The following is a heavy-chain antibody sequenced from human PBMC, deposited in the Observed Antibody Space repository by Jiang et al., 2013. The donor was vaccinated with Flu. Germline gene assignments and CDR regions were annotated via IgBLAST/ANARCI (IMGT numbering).Heavy chain of an antibody. Sequence: KPSETLSLTCTVSGGSISSSSYYWGWIRQPPGKGLEWIGSIYYSGSTYYNPSLKSRVTISVHTSKNQFSLKLSSVTAADTAVYYCASRPQGLDKGFDSWGQGTLVTVSS. CDR1: GGSISSSSYY. CDR2: IYYSGST. D-gene: IGHD3/OR15-3a*01. J-gene: IGHJ4*02. V-gene: IGHV4-39*01. CDR3: ASRPQGLDKGFDS.